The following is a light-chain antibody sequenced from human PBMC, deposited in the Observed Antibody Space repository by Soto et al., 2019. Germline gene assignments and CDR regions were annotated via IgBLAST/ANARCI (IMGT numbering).Light chain of an antibody. CDR3: QQRSNWIT. J-gene: IGKJ5*01. V-gene: IGKV3-11*01. CDR2: DAS. Sequence: EIVLTQSPATLSLFPGERATLSCRASQSVGSSLAWYQQKPGQAPRLLLYDASNRAAGSPARLPGSGSGTDFTLTISGLEPEDFAVYYCQQRSNWITFGQGTRLEIE. CDR1: QSVGSS.